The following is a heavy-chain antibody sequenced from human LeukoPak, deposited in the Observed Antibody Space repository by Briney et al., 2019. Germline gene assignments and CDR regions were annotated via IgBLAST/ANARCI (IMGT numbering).Heavy chain of an antibody. CDR2: ISGSGGST. Sequence: GGSLRLSCAASGFTFSSYAMSWVRQAPGKGLEWVSAISGSGGSTYYADSVKGRFTISRDNSENTPYLQMNSLRAEDTAVYYCAKDLPNDFLYYFDYWGQGTLVTVSS. D-gene: IGHD1-1*01. V-gene: IGHV3-23*01. CDR1: GFTFSSYA. CDR3: AKDLPNDFLYYFDY. J-gene: IGHJ4*02.